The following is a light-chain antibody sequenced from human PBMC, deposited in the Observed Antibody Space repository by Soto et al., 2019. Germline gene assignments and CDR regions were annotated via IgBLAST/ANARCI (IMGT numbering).Light chain of an antibody. J-gene: IGKJ3*01. V-gene: IGKV3-20*01. CDR1: QSVSSNF. Sequence: EIVLTQSPGTLSLSPGEGATLSCRASQSVSSNFLAWYQQKPGQAPRLLIYAASSRATGISDRFSGSGSETDFTFTIRRLEPEDFAVYYCQQYGSSPFTFGPATKVDLK. CDR3: QQYGSSPFT. CDR2: AAS.